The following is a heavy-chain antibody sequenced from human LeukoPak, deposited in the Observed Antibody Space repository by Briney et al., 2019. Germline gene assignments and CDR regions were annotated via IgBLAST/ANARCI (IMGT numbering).Heavy chain of an antibody. CDR3: AKAPQGSLRLPQKHKFDC. J-gene: IGHJ4*02. Sequence: GGSLRLSCAASGFTFSSYAMSWVRQAPGKGLEWVSAISGSGGSTYYADSVKGRFTIPRDNSKNTLYLQMNSLRAEDTAVYYCAKAPQGSLRLPQKHKFDCWGQGTLVTVSS. D-gene: IGHD2-15*01. CDR1: GFTFSSYA. CDR2: ISGSGGST. V-gene: IGHV3-23*01.